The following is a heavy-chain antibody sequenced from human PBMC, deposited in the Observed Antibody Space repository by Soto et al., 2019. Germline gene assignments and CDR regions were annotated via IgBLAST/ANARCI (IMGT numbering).Heavy chain of an antibody. Sequence: GGSLRLSCAASGFTVSSNYMSWVRQAPGKGLEWVSVIYSGGSTYYADSVTGRFTISRDNSKNTLYLQMNRLRAADTAVYCGASDFPPQERQQLVRAFDIWGQGTMVTVSS. CDR1: GFTVSSNY. CDR2: IYSGGST. J-gene: IGHJ3*02. CDR3: ASDFPPQERQQLVRAFDI. D-gene: IGHD6-13*01. V-gene: IGHV3-53*01.